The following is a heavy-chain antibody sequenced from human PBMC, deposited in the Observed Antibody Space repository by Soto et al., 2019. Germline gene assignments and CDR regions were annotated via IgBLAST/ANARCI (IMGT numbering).Heavy chain of an antibody. CDR3: ARVEAVAGLYNYHGLDV. V-gene: IGHV1-69*12. D-gene: IGHD6-19*01. Sequence: QVQLVQSGAEVKKPGSSVKVSCKVSGGTFSNYAIDWVRLAPGHGLEWMGGIVPIFGTTYYTQKFQGRATIIAADSPTAAYLEMSSLRSEDTAIYDCARVEAVAGLYNYHGLDVWGQGTAVTVSS. CDR2: IVPIFGTT. J-gene: IGHJ6*02. CDR1: GGTFSNYA.